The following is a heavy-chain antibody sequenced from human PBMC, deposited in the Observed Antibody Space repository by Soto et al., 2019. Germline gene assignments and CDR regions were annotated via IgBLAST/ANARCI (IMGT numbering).Heavy chain of an antibody. V-gene: IGHV3-23*01. CDR2: IGGRATSA. CDR3: AKSRYSDSSGDFYDF. Sequence: EVQLLESGGGLVQPGGSLRLSCAASGFTFSNYAMSWVRQAPGKGLEWVSGIGGRATSAYYADSVKCRFAISRDNSYNTLFLQLNSLRAEDTAVYYCAKSRYSDSSGDFYDFWGQGTLVSVSS. D-gene: IGHD3-22*01. CDR1: GFTFSNYA. J-gene: IGHJ4*02.